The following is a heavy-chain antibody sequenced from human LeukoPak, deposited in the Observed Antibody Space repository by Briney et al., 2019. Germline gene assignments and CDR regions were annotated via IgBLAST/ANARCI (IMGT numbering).Heavy chain of an antibody. Sequence: PGGSLRLSCAASGFTFSSYAMSWVRQAPGKGLEWVSVIYSGGSTYYADSVKGRFTISRDNSKNTLYLQMNSLRAEDTAVYYCARTDYYDSSGYYPYWGQGTWSPSPQ. J-gene: IGHJ4*02. CDR3: ARTDYYDSSGYYPY. CDR2: IYSGGST. D-gene: IGHD3-22*01. CDR1: GFTFSSYA. V-gene: IGHV3-53*01.